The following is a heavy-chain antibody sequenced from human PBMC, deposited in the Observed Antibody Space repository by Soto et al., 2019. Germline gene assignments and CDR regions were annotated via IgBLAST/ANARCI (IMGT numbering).Heavy chain of an antibody. D-gene: IGHD6-13*01. J-gene: IGHJ5*02. V-gene: IGHV4-34*01. CDR2: INHRGST. Sequence: AGTLSLTCDVYGGSFSGDYWSWVRQPPGKGLEWIGEINHRGSTNYNPSLKSRVNISVDTSKNQLSLKLSSVTAADTVVYFCARGLVMQLVHGLGWFDPWGQGTLVTVSS. CDR3: ARGLVMQLVHGLGWFDP. CDR1: GGSFSGDY.